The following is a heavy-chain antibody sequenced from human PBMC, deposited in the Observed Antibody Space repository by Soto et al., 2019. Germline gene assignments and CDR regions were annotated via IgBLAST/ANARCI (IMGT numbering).Heavy chain of an antibody. V-gene: IGHV4-31*02. CDR1: GGSISSVGHY. CDR3: ARESGGYDSSTRYGLDV. Sequence: PSETLSLTXSVSGGSISSVGHYWTWIRQQPGKGLEWIGYIYYSGSTDYNPSLKSRVTISVDRSKNQFSLNLSSVTAADTAIYYCARESGGYDSSTRYGLDVWGQGTTVTLSS. J-gene: IGHJ6*02. CDR2: IYYSGST. D-gene: IGHD6-25*01.